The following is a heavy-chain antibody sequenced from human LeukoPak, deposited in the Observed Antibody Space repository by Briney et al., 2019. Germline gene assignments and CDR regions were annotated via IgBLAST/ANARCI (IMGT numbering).Heavy chain of an antibody. J-gene: IGHJ4*02. CDR1: GFTFSSYA. Sequence: HSGGSLRLSCAASGFTFSSYAMHWVRQAPGKGLEWVAVISYDGSNKYYADSVKGRFTISGDNSKNTLYLQMNSLRAEDTAVYYCARGEAYYYDSSGYSWGQGTLVTVSS. CDR2: ISYDGSNK. D-gene: IGHD3-22*01. CDR3: ARGEAYYYDSSGYS. V-gene: IGHV3-30*04.